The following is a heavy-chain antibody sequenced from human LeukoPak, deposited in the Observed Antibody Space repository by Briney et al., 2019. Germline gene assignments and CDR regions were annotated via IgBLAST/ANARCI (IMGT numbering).Heavy chain of an antibody. J-gene: IGHJ4*02. D-gene: IGHD3-10*01. V-gene: IGHV1-18*01. CDR1: GYTFISYG. Sequence: ASVKVSCKASGYTFISYGIIWVRQAPGQGLEWMAWINVYNGDTYYAQKFQGRVTMTTDTSTGTAYMELRSLRADDTAVYYCARDGGYGSGSYYNVGVDYWGQGTLVTVSS. CDR2: INVYNGDT. CDR3: ARDGGYGSGSYYNVGVDY.